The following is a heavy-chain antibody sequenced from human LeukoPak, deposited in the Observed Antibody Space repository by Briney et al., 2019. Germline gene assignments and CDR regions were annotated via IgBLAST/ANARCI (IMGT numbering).Heavy chain of an antibody. CDR2: IYTSGST. CDR1: GGSISSYY. D-gene: IGHD6-19*01. Sequence: PETLSLTCTVSGGSISSYYWSWIRQPAGKGLEWIGRIYTSGSTNYNPSLKSRVTMSVDTSKNQFSLKLSSVTAADTAVYYCARFSSGWYLTYYFDYWGQGTLVTVSS. J-gene: IGHJ4*02. CDR3: ARFSSGWYLTYYFDY. V-gene: IGHV4-4*07.